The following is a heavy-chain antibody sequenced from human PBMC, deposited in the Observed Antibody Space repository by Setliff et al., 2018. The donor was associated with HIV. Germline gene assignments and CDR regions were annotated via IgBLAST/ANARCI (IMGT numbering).Heavy chain of an antibody. J-gene: IGHJ4*02. V-gene: IGHV4-4*09. CDR1: GGSISSYY. D-gene: IGHD6-13*01. CDR3: ARGRGSSSSWPIDY. CDR2: IYTSGST. Sequence: SETLSLTCTVSGGSISSYYWSWIRQPPGKGLEWIGYIYTSGSTNYNPSPKSRVTISVDTSKNQFSLKLSSVTAADTAVYFCARGRGSSSSWPIDYWGQGTLVTVSS.